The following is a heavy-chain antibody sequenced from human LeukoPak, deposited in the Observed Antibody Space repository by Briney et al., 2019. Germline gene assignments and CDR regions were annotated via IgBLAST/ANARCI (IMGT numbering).Heavy chain of an antibody. J-gene: IGHJ4*02. CDR3: ARHSATYYDFDY. CDR1: GGSISSGGYY. Sequence: SETLSLTCTVSGGSISSGGYYWSWIRQHPGKGLEWIGYIYYSGTTYYNPSLRSRVTISVDTSKNQFSLKLSSVTAADTAVYYCARHSATYYDFDYWGQGTLVTVSS. V-gene: IGHV4-31*03. D-gene: IGHD1-26*01. CDR2: IYYSGTT.